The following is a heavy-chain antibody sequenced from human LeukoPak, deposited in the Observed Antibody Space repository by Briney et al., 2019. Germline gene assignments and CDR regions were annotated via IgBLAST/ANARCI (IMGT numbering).Heavy chain of an antibody. J-gene: IGHJ4*02. V-gene: IGHV4-61*02. D-gene: IGHD1-1*01. Sequence: PSQTLSLTCTVSGGSISSGSYYWSWIRQPAGKGLEWIGRIYTSGSTNYNPSLKSRVTISVDTSKNQFSLKLSSVTAADTAVCYCAARRRGTEVDYWGQGTLVTVSS. CDR2: IYTSGST. CDR1: GGSISSGSYY. CDR3: AARRRGTEVDY.